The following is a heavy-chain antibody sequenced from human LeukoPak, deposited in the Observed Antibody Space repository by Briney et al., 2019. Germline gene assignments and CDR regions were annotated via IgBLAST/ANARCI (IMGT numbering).Heavy chain of an antibody. CDR3: ARGHWGLDS. CDR2: ISTSSSYI. CDR1: GFTFSRYS. J-gene: IGHJ4*02. V-gene: IGHV3-21*01. Sequence: GGSLRLSCAVSGFTFSRYSMNWVRQAPGKGLEWVSFISTSSSYIYYADSVKGRFTISRDNAKNSLYLQMNSLRAEDTAVYYCARGHWGLDSWGQGTLVSVSS. D-gene: IGHD7-27*01.